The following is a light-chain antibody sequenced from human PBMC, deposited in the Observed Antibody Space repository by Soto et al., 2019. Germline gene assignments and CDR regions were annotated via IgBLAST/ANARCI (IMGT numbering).Light chain of an antibody. V-gene: IGKV1-39*01. CDR1: QDIRSD. J-gene: IGKJ5*01. CDR2: AAS. Sequence: DIQMTQSPSSLSASVGDRVTITCLASQDIRSDLGWYQQKPGKAPKLLIYAASSLQSGVPSRFSGSGSGTDFTLTISSLQPEDFATYYCQQSYSTPITFGQGTRLEI. CDR3: QQSYSTPIT.